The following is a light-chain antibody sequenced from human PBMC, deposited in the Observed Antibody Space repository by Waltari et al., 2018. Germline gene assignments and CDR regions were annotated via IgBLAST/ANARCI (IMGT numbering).Light chain of an antibody. CDR3: QAWDSSPDHVV. Sequence: YLATPGQAPVLGHYEATKGPSGSPERFSGANSGNTATLTISGTQAMDEADYCCQAWDSSPDHVVFGGGTKLTVL. J-gene: IGLJ2*01. CDR2: EAT. V-gene: IGLV3-1*01.